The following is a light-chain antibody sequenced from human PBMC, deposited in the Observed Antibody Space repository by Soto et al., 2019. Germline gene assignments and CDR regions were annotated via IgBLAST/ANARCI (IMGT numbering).Light chain of an antibody. CDR1: QSVLYSSNNKKY. J-gene: IGKJ3*01. CDR3: QQYYSTPT. Sequence: DIVMTQSPDSLAVSLGERATINCKSSQSVLYSSNNKKYLAWYQQKPGQPPKLLIYWASTRESGVPDRFSGSGSATDFTLTISSLQAEDVAVYYCQQYYSTPTFGPGTKVNIK. CDR2: WAS. V-gene: IGKV4-1*01.